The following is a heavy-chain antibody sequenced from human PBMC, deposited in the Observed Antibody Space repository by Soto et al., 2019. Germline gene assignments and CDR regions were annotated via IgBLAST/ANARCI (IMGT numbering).Heavy chain of an antibody. J-gene: IGHJ3*02. V-gene: IGHV3-66*04. D-gene: IGHD6-13*01. Sequence: GSLRLSCAASGFTVSSNYMSWVRQAPGKGLEWVSVIYSGGSTYYADSVKGRFTISRDNSKNTLYLQMNSLRAEDTAVYYCARPQQLVGSGAFDIWGQGTMVTVSS. CDR2: IYSGGST. CDR1: GFTVSSNY. CDR3: ARPQQLVGSGAFDI.